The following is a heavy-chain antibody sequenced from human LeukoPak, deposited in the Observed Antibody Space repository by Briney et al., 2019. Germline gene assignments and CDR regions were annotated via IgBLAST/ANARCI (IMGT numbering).Heavy chain of an antibody. Sequence: GGSLRLSCAASGFIFSNYALHWVRQAPGKGLEWVAVIWYDGSNKYYADSVKGRFTISRDNSKNTLYLQMNSLRAEDTAVYYCARGVTRYCSSTSCYYFDYWGQGTLVTVSS. V-gene: IGHV3-33*08. CDR3: ARGVTRYCSSTSCYYFDY. J-gene: IGHJ4*02. CDR1: GFIFSNYA. D-gene: IGHD2-2*01. CDR2: IWYDGSNK.